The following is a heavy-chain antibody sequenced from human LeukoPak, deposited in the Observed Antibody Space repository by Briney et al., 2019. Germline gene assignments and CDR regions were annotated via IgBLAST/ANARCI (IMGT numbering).Heavy chain of an antibody. J-gene: IGHJ4*02. D-gene: IGHD4-17*01. Sequence: GGSLRLSCSASGFTFSDYSMNWVRQAPGKGLESVSYISSSTSTIYYADSVKGRFTISRDNAKNSLYLQMNGLRAEDTAVYYCARDPFVKDGDPHFDYWGQGTLVTVSS. CDR3: ARDPFVKDGDPHFDY. CDR1: GFTFSDYS. CDR2: ISSSTSTI. V-gene: IGHV3-48*01.